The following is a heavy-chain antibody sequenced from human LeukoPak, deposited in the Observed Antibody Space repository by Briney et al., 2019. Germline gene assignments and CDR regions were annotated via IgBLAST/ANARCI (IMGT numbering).Heavy chain of an antibody. J-gene: IGHJ4*02. CDR2: ITNDGSST. V-gene: IGHV3-74*01. Sequence: GGSLRLSCAASGLTFSSHWMHWVRQAPGKGLVWVSRITNDGSSTTYADSVKGRFTISRDNAKNMLYLQVNSLTAEDTAVYYCSIAYDTSGSVNIGGQGTLVTVSS. CDR3: SIAYDTSGSVNI. CDR1: GLTFSSHW. D-gene: IGHD3-22*01.